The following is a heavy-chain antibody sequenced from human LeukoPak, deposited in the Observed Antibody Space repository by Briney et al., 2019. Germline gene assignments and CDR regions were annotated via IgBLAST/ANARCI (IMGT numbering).Heavy chain of an antibody. Sequence: PGGSLRLSCAASGFTFSSYGMHWVRQAPGKELEWVAVISYDGSNKYYADSVKGRFTISRDNSKNTLYLQMNSLRAEDTAVYYCAKDYGSGWPPMRDYWGQGTLVTVSS. CDR2: ISYDGSNK. J-gene: IGHJ4*02. CDR3: AKDYGSGWPPMRDY. CDR1: GFTFSSYG. D-gene: IGHD6-19*01. V-gene: IGHV3-30*18.